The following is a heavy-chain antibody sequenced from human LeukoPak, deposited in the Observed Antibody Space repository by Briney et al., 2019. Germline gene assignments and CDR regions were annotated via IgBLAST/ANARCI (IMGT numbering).Heavy chain of an antibody. D-gene: IGHD1-26*01. J-gene: IGHJ4*02. CDR3: VKDYQVGNSPAFGDY. CDR1: GFTFSSHA. CDR2: LIENGATT. V-gene: IGHV3-23*01. Sequence: GGSLRLSCAASGFTFSSHAMSWVRRAPGKGLEWVSGLIENGATTYCADSVKGRFTISRDNSRNTMYLQMNSLRVEDTAVYYCVKDYQVGNSPAFGDYWGQGTLVTISS.